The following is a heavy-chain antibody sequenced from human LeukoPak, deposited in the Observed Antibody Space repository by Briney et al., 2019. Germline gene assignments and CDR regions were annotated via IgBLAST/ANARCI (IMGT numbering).Heavy chain of an antibody. V-gene: IGHV3-21*03. CDR1: GFTFSSYS. CDR2: ISSSSSYV. D-gene: IGHD6-13*01. J-gene: IGHJ6*03. CDR3: ARVPLGAADYYMDV. Sequence: GGPLRLSCAASGFTFSSYSMNWVRQAPGKGLEWVSSISSSSSYVYYADSVKGRFTISRDNAKNSLYLQMNSLRAEDTAVYYCARVPLGAADYYMDVWGKETTVTVSS.